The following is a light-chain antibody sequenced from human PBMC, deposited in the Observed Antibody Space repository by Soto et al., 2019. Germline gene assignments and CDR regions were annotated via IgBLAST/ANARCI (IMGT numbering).Light chain of an antibody. CDR1: ERIYSAY. J-gene: IGKJ1*01. Sequence: EIVLTQSPGTLSLSPVERATLSCRASERIYSAYLGWYQQKPGQAPRLLIYDASNRATGIPARFSGRGSGTDFTLTISSLEPEDFAVYYCQQRSNWLWTFGQGTKVDIK. V-gene: IGKV3-11*01. CDR2: DAS. CDR3: QQRSNWLWT.